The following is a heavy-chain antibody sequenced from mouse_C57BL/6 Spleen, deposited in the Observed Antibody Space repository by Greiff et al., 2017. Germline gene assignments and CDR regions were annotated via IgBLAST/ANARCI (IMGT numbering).Heavy chain of an antibody. Sequence: QVQLQQSGAELVMPGASVKLSCKASGYTFTSYWMHWVKQRPGQGLEWIGEIDPSDSYTNYNQKFKGKSTLTVDKSSSTAYMQLSSLTSEDSAVYYCARSRYEGYFDVWGTGTTVTVSS. CDR2: IDPSDSYT. CDR1: GYTFTSYW. J-gene: IGHJ1*03. D-gene: IGHD2-14*01. CDR3: ARSRYEGYFDV. V-gene: IGHV1-69*01.